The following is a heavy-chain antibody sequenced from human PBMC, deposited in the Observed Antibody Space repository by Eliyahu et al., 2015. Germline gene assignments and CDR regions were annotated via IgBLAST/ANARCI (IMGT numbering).Heavy chain of an antibody. CDR3: ARRSAVAEDY. J-gene: IGHJ4*02. V-gene: IGHV3-11*01. CDR2: ISTSGTTI. Sequence: QVQLVESGGGLVKPGGSLRLXCAASGFTFSDYYXSWIRQAPGKGLXWLSYISTSGTTIYYADSVKGRFTISRDNARNSLYLQMNNLRAEDTAVYYCARRSAVAEDYWGRGTLVTVSS. CDR1: GFTFSDYY. D-gene: IGHD6-19*01.